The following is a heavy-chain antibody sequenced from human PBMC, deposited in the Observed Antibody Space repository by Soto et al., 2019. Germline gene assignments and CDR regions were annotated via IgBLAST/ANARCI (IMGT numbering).Heavy chain of an antibody. J-gene: IGHJ4*02. CDR3: TTVGHYDSRAY. Sequence: WGSLRLSCAASGFTFINAWISLCGHSPWKWREWVVRIKSKTDGGTTDYAAPVKGRFTISRDDSKNTLYLQMNSLKTEDTAVYYCTTVGHYDSRAYWGQGTLVTVSS. V-gene: IGHV3-15*01. CDR2: IKSKTDGGTT. CDR1: GFTFINAW. D-gene: IGHD3-22*01.